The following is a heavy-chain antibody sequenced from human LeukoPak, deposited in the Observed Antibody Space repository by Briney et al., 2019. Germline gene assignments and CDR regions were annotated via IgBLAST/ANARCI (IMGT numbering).Heavy chain of an antibody. CDR1: GFTFDDYA. D-gene: IGHD3-10*01. J-gene: IGHJ4*02. Sequence: GRSLRLSCAASGFTFDDYAMHWVRQAPGKGLEWVSGISWNSGSIGYADSVKGRFTISRDNAKNSLYLQMNSLRAEDTALYYCAKDIGHMVRGVMIYWGQGTLVTVSS. V-gene: IGHV3-9*01. CDR3: AKDIGHMVRGVMIY. CDR2: ISWNSGSI.